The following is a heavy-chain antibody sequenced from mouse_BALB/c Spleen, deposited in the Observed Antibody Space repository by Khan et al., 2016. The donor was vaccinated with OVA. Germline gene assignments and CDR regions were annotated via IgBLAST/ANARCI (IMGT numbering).Heavy chain of an antibody. V-gene: IGHV1-19*01. CDR2: INPYNGDT. CDR3: ERGLIDV. CDR1: GYTFTDYY. Sequence: VQLKESGPELVKPGASVRMSCRASGYTFTDYYMKWMKQSHGKSLEWIGDINPYNGDTFYNQKFKGKATLTVDKSSSTAYMQLNSLTSEDSAVYYCERGLIDVWGAGTTVTVSS. J-gene: IGHJ1*01.